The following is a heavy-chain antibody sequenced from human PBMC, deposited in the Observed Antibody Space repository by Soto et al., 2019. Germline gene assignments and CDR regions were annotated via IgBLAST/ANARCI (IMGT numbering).Heavy chain of an antibody. CDR3: AKEDTSSGSLDY. CDR1: GFPLGENA. D-gene: IGHD6-19*01. J-gene: IGHJ4*03. Sequence: PGGSLRLSCEASGFPLGENAMSWVRQAPGKGLEWVSGISDSGATTYYADSVRGRFTISRDNSKNTLYLQMKSLRAEDSASYYCAKEDTSSGSLDYWGQGTTVTVSS. V-gene: IGHV3-23*01. CDR2: ISDSGATT.